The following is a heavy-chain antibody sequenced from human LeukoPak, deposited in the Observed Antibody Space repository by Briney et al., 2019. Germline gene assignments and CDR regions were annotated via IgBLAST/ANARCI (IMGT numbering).Heavy chain of an antibody. V-gene: IGHV3-21*01. Sequence: PGGSLRLSCAASGFTFSSYSMNWVRQAPGKGLEWVSSISSSSSYIYYADSVKGRFTISRDNAKNSLYLQMNSLRAEDTAVYYCARETPERRGYSSSWYGVYAFEIWGQGTMVTVSS. CDR1: GFTFSSYS. D-gene: IGHD6-13*01. CDR3: ARETPERRGYSSSWYGVYAFEI. CDR2: ISSSSSYI. J-gene: IGHJ3*02.